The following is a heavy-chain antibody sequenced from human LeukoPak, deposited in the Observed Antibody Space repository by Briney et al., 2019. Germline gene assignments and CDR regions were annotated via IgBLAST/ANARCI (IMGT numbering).Heavy chain of an antibody. Sequence: PSETLSLTCTVSGYSISSGSYWGWIRQPPGKGLEWIGSTHHSGTTYYNPSLKSRVTISVDTSKNQFSLNLSSVTAADTAVYYCARAPHFFDTSGSRYYFDYWGQGALVTVSS. CDR2: THHSGTT. CDR3: ARAPHFFDTSGSRYYFDY. V-gene: IGHV4-38-2*02. D-gene: IGHD3-22*01. J-gene: IGHJ4*02. CDR1: GYSISSGSY.